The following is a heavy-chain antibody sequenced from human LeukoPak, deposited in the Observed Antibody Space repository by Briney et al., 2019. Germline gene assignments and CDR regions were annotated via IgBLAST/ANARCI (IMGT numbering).Heavy chain of an antibody. CDR3: AREGDYGDYSKSFYYMDV. V-gene: IGHV4-4*07. J-gene: IGHJ6*03. D-gene: IGHD4-17*01. CDR1: GGCIGSYY. CDR2: IHTSENT. Sequence: PSETLSLTCTVSGGCIGSYYWSWIRQPAGKGLEWIGRIHTSENTDYNPSLKSRVTMSVDMSTSQFSLRLTSVTAADTAVYYCAREGDYGDYSKSFYYMDVWGKGTTVTVSS.